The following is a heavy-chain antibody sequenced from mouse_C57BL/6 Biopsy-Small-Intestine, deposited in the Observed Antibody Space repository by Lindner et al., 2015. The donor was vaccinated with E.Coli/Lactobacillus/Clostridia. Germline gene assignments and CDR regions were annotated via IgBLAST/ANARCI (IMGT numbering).Heavy chain of an antibody. CDR1: GYTFTSYY. CDR3: THALRYPDWYFDV. J-gene: IGHJ1*03. Sequence: VQLQESGAELVRPGSSVKLSCKTTGYTFTSYYIHWVKQRPKEGLEWIGDIAPSDSKSHFNQKFKDKATLTFDTSSTTAYMQLSSLTSEDSAVYYCTHALRYPDWYFDVWGTGTTVTVSS. V-gene: IGHV1-52*01. D-gene: IGHD2-12*01. CDR2: IAPSDSKS.